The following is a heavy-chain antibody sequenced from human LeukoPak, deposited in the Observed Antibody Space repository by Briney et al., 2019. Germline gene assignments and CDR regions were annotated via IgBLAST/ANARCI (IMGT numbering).Heavy chain of an antibody. V-gene: IGHV4-61*02. CDR2: IYTSGST. CDR3: ARVTSDWFDP. Sequence: SETLSLTCTVSGGSISSGSYYWSWIRQPAGKGLEWIGRIYTSGSTKYNPPLKSRVTISVDTSKNQFSLKLSSVTAADTAVYYCARVTSDWFDPWGQGTLVTVSS. J-gene: IGHJ5*02. CDR1: GGSISSGSYY. D-gene: IGHD2-2*01.